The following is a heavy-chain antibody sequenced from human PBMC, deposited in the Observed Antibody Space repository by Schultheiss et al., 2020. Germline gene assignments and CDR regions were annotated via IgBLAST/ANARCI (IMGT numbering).Heavy chain of an antibody. CDR3: ARSPKYCSGGSCYSYYFDY. J-gene: IGHJ4*02. D-gene: IGHD2-15*01. Sequence: ASVKVSCKASGYTFTSYYMHWVRQAPGQGLEWMGIINPSGGSTSYAQKFQGRVTMTRDTSTSTVYMELSSLRSEDTAVYYCARSPKYCSGGSCYSYYFDYWGKGTLVTVSS. V-gene: IGHV1-46*01. CDR2: INPSGGST. CDR1: GYTFTSYY.